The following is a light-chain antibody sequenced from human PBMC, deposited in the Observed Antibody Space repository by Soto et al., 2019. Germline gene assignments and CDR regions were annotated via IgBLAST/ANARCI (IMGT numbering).Light chain of an antibody. CDR1: QSVSSY. CDR3: QLRSNWPPYT. Sequence: EIVLTQSPATLSLSPGERATLSCRASQSVSSYLAWYQQKPGQAPRLLIYYASNRATGIPARFSGSGSGTDFTLTISSLEPEDFAVYYCQLRSNWPPYTFGQGTKLEIK. CDR2: YAS. J-gene: IGKJ2*01. V-gene: IGKV3-11*01.